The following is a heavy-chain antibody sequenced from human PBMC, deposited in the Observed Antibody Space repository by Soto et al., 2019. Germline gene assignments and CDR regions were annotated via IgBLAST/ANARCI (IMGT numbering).Heavy chain of an antibody. CDR3: ARGVYDSNGYSYP. CDR1: GFPFSSYE. D-gene: IGHD3-22*01. Sequence: GGSLRLSCAASGFPFSSYEMNWVRQAPGKGLEWLSYISRSGNSIYYADSVKGRFTISRANPKNSLYLQMNSLSAEYTAVYYCARGVYDSNGYSYPGGQGTRVTVSS. V-gene: IGHV3-48*03. CDR2: ISRSGNSI. J-gene: IGHJ5*02.